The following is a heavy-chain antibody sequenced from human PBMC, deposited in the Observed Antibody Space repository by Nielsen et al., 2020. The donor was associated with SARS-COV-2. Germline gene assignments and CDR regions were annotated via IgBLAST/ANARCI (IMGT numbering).Heavy chain of an antibody. Sequence: SETLSLTCNVSGGSINSSSYFWGWIRQPPGKGLEWIGSVYYSGGSTYYNPSLKSRVTISVDTSKNQFSLRLSSVTAADTAVYYCASDSGNNDAFDIWGQGTMVTVSS. CDR1: GGSINSSSYF. CDR3: ASDSGNNDAFDI. D-gene: IGHD1/OR15-1a*01. J-gene: IGHJ3*02. CDR2: VYYSGGST. V-gene: IGHV4-39*07.